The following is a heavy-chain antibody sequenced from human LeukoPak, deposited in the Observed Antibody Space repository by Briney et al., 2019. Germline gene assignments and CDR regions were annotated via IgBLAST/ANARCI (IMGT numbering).Heavy chain of an antibody. Sequence: GGSLRLSCAASGFTFSSYAMSWVRQAPGKGLEWVSAISGSGGSTYYADSVKGRFTISRDNSKNTLYLQMNSLRAEDTAVYYCAKSGGYCSGGSCYPRAFDIWGQGTMVTVSS. CDR3: AKSGGYCSGGSCYPRAFDI. CDR1: GFTFSSYA. CDR2: ISGSGGST. V-gene: IGHV3-23*01. J-gene: IGHJ3*02. D-gene: IGHD2-15*01.